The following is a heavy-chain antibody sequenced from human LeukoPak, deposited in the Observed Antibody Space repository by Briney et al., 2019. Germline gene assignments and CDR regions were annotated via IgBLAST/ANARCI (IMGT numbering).Heavy chain of an antibody. CDR1: GGTFSSYA. D-gene: IGHD7-27*01. J-gene: IGHJ6*03. V-gene: IGHV1-69*05. CDR3: ARNPGVEYYYYMDV. CDR2: IIPIFGTA. Sequence: ASVKVSCKASGGTFSSYAISWVRQAPGQGLEWMGGIIPIFGTANYAQKLQGRVTITTDESTSTAYMELSSLRSEDTAVYYCARNPGVEYYYYMDVWGKGTTVTVSS.